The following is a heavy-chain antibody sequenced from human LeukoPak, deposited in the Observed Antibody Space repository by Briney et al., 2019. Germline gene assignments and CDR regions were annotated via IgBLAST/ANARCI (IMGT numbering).Heavy chain of an antibody. CDR2: IYYSGST. CDR3: ASYCGGDCYFDY. V-gene: IGHV4-30-4*01. D-gene: IGHD2-21*02. Sequence: SGTLSLTCTVSGGSISSGDYYWSWIRQPPGKGLEWIGYIYYSGSTYYNPSLKSRVTISVDTSKNQFSLKLSSVTAADTAVYYCASYCGGDCYFDYWGQGTLVTVSS. CDR1: GGSISSGDYY. J-gene: IGHJ4*02.